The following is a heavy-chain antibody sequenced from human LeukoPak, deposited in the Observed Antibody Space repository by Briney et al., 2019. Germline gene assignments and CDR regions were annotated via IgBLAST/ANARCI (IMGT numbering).Heavy chain of an antibody. Sequence: GASVKVSCKASGYTFTSYYMHWVRQAPGQGLEWMGIINPSGGSTSYAQKFQGRVTMTRDTSTSTVYMELSSLRSEDTAVYYRARDSAAIVVVPAAIYDYWGQGTLVTVSS. CDR2: INPSGGST. CDR3: ARDSAAIVVVPAAIYDY. D-gene: IGHD2-2*02. J-gene: IGHJ4*02. CDR1: GYTFTSYY. V-gene: IGHV1-46*03.